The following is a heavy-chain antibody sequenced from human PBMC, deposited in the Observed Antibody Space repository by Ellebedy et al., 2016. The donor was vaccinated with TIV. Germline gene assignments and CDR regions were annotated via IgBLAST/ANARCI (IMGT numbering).Heavy chain of an antibody. Sequence: GESLKISCAASRFTFSSYWMSWVRQAPGKGLEWVANINQDGSEKYYVDSVWGRFTIYRDNAKNSLYLQINSLKAEDTSVYYCATDGSYGDYLSPAHAFVMWGQGTMVTVSS. J-gene: IGHJ3*02. CDR1: RFTFSSYW. V-gene: IGHV3-7*01. CDR2: INQDGSEK. D-gene: IGHD4-17*01. CDR3: ATDGSYGDYLSPAHAFVM.